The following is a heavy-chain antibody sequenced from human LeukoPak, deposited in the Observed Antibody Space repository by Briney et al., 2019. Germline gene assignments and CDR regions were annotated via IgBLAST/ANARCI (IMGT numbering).Heavy chain of an antibody. V-gene: IGHV4-34*01. J-gene: IGHJ5*02. Sequence: SETLSLTRAVYGGSFSGYYWSWIRQPPGKGLEWIGEINHSGSTNYNPSLKSRVTISVDTSKNQFSLKLSSVTAADTAVYYCARQWGSGWRRYWFDPWGQGTLVTVSS. CDR3: ARQWGSGWRRYWFDP. CDR2: INHSGST. D-gene: IGHD6-19*01. CDR1: GGSFSGYY.